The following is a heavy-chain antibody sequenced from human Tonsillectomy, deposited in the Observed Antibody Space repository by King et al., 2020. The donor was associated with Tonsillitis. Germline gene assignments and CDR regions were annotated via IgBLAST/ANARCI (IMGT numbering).Heavy chain of an antibody. CDR2: ISYDGSSK. V-gene: IGHV3-30*18. CDR1: GFTFNNYG. Sequence: QVQLVESGGGVVQPGRSLRLSCSASGFTFNNYGMHWVRQAPGKGLDWVAGISYDGSSKYYTDSVKGRFTISRDNSKNTLYLQMNSLRAEDTAVYYCAKGLYYYDSSGYYVRDAFDIWDQGTMVTVSS. CDR3: AKGLYYYDSSGYYVRDAFDI. D-gene: IGHD3-22*01. J-gene: IGHJ3*02.